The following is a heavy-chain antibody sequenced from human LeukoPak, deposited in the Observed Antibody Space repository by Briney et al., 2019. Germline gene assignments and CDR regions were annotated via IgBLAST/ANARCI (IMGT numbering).Heavy chain of an antibody. CDR2: ISGSGGGT. V-gene: IGHV3-23*01. D-gene: IGHD2-15*01. CDR1: GFTFSSYA. Sequence: GGSLRLSCAASGFTFSSYAMSWVRQAPGKGLEWVSAISGSGGGTYYADSVKGRFTISRDNSKNTLYLQMNSLRAEDTAVYYCAKDPRGQLPLPNDYWGQGTLVTVSS. J-gene: IGHJ4*02. CDR3: AKDPRGQLPLPNDY.